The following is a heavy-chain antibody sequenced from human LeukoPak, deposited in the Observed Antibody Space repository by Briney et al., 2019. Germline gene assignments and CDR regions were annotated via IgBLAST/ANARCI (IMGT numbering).Heavy chain of an antibody. CDR1: GYTFTSYD. J-gene: IGHJ6*03. CDR2: MNPNSGNT. V-gene: IGHV1-8*01. CDR3: ARGRVGIAAAGTRRRYYYYYMDV. D-gene: IGHD6-13*01. Sequence: GASVKVPCKASGYTFTSYDINWVRQATGQGLEWMGWMNPNSGNTGYAQKFQGRVTMTRNTSISTAYMELSSLRSEDTAVYYCARGRVGIAAAGTRRRYYYYYMDVWGKGTTVTVSS.